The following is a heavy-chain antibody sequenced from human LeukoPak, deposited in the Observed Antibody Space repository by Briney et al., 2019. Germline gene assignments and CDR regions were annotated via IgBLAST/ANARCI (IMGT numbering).Heavy chain of an antibody. J-gene: IGHJ4*02. V-gene: IGHV4-4*02. CDR1: VGSISSSNW. CDR2: IHPGGST. Sequence: SETLSLTCGVSVGSISSSNWWSWVRQPPGKGLEWIGEIHPGGSTNYNPSLKSRVTISVDKSKNQFSLKLSSVTAADTAVYYCARGSVPFFASDYWGQGTLVTVSS. D-gene: IGHD3-10*01. CDR3: ARGSVPFFASDY.